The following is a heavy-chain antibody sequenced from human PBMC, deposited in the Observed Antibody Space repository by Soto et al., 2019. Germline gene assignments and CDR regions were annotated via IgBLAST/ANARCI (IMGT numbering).Heavy chain of an antibody. CDR3: ARQATTSWSY. CDR2: IYYTGST. V-gene: IGHV4-39*01. Sequence: SETLSLTCSLSGGSISTESYYWGCIRQPPGKGLEWIGSIYYTGSTYYSPSLKSRVTISLDTSMNQFFLKVTSVSAADTAMYYCARQATTSWSYWGQGALVTVSS. J-gene: IGHJ4*02. D-gene: IGHD2-2*01. CDR1: GGSISTESYY.